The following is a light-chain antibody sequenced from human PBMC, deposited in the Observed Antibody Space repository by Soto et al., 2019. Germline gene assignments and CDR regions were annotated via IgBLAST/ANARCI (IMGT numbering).Light chain of an antibody. Sequence: QSALTQPASVSGSPGQSITISCSGTSSDVGGYNFVSWYQQHPGKAPKLIISEVSNRPSGVSNRFSGSKSGNTAFLAISGLQAEDEANYFCSSYTTSTTLVVFGGGTKVTVL. CDR1: SSDVGGYNF. CDR3: SSYTTSTTLVV. CDR2: EVS. V-gene: IGLV2-14*01. J-gene: IGLJ2*01.